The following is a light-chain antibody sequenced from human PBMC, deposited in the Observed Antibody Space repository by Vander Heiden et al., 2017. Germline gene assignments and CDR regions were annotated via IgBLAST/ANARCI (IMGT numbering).Light chain of an antibody. CDR3: QQFDSLPLT. Sequence: SNLETGVPSRFSGSGSGTHFTFTISGLQPEVIATYYCQQFDSLPLTFGEGTKVEIK. CDR2: S. V-gene: IGKV1-33*01. J-gene: IGKJ4*01.